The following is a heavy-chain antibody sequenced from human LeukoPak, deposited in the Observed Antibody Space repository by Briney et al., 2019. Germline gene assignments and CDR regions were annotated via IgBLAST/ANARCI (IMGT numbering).Heavy chain of an antibody. CDR3: ARDSTAWSGPRYYFDY. CDR1: GGTFSSYA. D-gene: IGHD3-3*01. V-gene: IGHV1-69*04. CDR2: IIPILGIA. Sequence: GASVTVSCKASGGTFSSYAISWVRQAPGQGLEWMGRIIPILGIANYAQKFQGRVTITADKSTSTAYMELSSLRSEDTAVYYCARDSTAWSGPRYYFDYWGQGTLVTVSS. J-gene: IGHJ4*02.